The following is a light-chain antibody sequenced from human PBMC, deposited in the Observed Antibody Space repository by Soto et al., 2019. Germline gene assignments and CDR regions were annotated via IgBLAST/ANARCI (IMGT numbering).Light chain of an antibody. V-gene: IGKV3-15*01. CDR1: QSVYSN. J-gene: IGKJ4*01. CDR2: DAS. CDR3: QQHSNWPLT. Sequence: EIVMTQSPATLSVSPGERASLSCRASQSVYSNLAWYQHKPGQAPRLLIFDASTRATGIPARFSGSGSGTEFTLTISSLQSEDFAVYYCQQHSNWPLTFGGGTKVDIK.